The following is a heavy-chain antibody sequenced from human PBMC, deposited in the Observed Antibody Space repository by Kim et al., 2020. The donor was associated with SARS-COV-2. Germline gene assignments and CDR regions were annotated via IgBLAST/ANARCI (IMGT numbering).Heavy chain of an antibody. J-gene: IGHJ3*02. D-gene: IGHD2-15*01. CDR3: ARGGVVVVAATSLGAFDI. Sequence: KGRFTISRDNSKNTLYLQMNSLRAEDTAVYYCARGGVVVVAATSLGAFDIWGQGTMVTVSS. V-gene: IGHV3-53*01.